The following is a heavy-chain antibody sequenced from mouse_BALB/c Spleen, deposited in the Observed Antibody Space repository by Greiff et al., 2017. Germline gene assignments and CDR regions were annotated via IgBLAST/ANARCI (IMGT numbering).Heavy chain of an antibody. V-gene: IGHV1S137*01. Sequence: QVQLQQSGAELVRPGVSVKISCKGSGYTFTDYAMHWVKQSHAKSLEWIGVISTYYGDASYNQKFKGKATMTVDKSSSTAYMELARLTSEDSAIYYCARSGSLLRLPPMDYWGQGTSVTVSS. CDR1: GYTFTDYA. CDR2: ISTYYGDA. CDR3: ARSGSLLRLPPMDY. D-gene: IGHD1-2*01. J-gene: IGHJ4*01.